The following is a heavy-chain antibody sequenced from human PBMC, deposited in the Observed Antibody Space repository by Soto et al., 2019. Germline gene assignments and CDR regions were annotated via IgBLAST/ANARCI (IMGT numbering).Heavy chain of an antibody. J-gene: IGHJ3*01. CDR3: SIGSWAAETFDV. D-gene: IGHD6-13*01. V-gene: IGHV1-69*02. CDR2: IIPMLTVT. Sequence: QVHLEQSGAEVKKPGSSVKVSCKAAGGTFSTYTLIWVRQAPGQGLEWMGRIIPMLTVTNSAQKFQGRVTLTADKPPSTAFMELTSLTSDDTAVYYCSIGSWAAETFDVWGQGTMVTVSS. CDR1: GGTFSTYT.